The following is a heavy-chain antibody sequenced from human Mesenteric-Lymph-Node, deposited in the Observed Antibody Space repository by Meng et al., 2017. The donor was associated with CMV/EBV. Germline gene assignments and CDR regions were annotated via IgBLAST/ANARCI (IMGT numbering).Heavy chain of an antibody. Sequence: SVKVSCKASGGTFRNYVINWVRQAPGQGLEWVGGFIPMFAMGNYAQKFQGRLTITADKSSSTAYMELRSLRSEDTAVYYCARGLGIREKDAFDLWGQGTRVTVSS. CDR1: GGTFRNYV. J-gene: IGHJ3*01. D-gene: IGHD7-27*01. CDR2: FIPMFAMG. V-gene: IGHV1-69*10. CDR3: ARGLGIREKDAFDL.